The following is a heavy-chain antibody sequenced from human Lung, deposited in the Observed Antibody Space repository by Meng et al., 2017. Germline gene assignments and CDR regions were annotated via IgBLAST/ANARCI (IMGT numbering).Heavy chain of an antibody. Sequence: QVQLQESGPGLVKPSGTLARTCAGAGASIRSGNWWSWVRQTPGKGLEWIGEISYDGNTNYNPSLKSRATISIDKSGIQFSLRLSSVTAADTAVYYCARESYSGKSGYYGIFDNWGHGTLVTVSS. D-gene: IGHD3-22*01. CDR1: GASIRSGNW. V-gene: IGHV4-4*02. CDR3: ARESYSGKSGYYGIFDN. J-gene: IGHJ4*01. CDR2: ISYDGNT.